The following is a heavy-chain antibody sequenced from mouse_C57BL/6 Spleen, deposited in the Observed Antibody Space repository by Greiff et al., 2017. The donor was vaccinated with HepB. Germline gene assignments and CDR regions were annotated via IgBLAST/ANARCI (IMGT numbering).Heavy chain of an antibody. CDR2: INPNNGGT. CDR3: ARSSASSGYVTSFAY. J-gene: IGHJ3*01. D-gene: IGHD3-2*02. V-gene: IGHV1-18*01. Sequence: EVKLQQSGPELVKPGASVKIPCKASGYTFTDYNMDWVKQSHGKSLEWIGDINPNNGGTIYNQKFKGKATLTVDKSSSTAYMELRSLTSEDTAVYYCARSSASSGYVTSFAYWGQGTLVTVSA. CDR1: GYTFTDYN.